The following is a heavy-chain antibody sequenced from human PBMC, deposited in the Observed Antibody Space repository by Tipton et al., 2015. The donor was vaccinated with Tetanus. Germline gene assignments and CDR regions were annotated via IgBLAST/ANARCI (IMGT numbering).Heavy chain of an antibody. CDR1: GDSITSFY. CDR2: INHSGST. CDR3: ARGGSYSYGPRGFDL. J-gene: IGHJ2*01. V-gene: IGHV4-34*01. D-gene: IGHD5-18*01. Sequence: TLSLTCTVSGDSITSFYWSWIRQSPGKGLEWIGEINHSGSTTYSPSFKSRATISVDTPKNQFSLKLTSLTVADTAVYYCARGGSYSYGPRGFDLWGRGTLVTVSS.